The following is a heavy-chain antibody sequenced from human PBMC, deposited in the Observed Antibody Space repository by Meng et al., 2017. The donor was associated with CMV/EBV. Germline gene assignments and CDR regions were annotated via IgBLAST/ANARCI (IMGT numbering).Heavy chain of an antibody. CDR2: IYYSGST. CDR3: ARVTSRVAGAFDY. V-gene: IGHV4-30-4*08. Sequence: QVQLQESGPGLVKTSQTLSLTCTVSDGCISSGDYYWSWIRQPPGKGLEWIGYIYYSGSTYYNPSLKSRVTISVDTSKNQFSLKLSSVTAADTAVYYCARVTSRVAGAFDYWGQGTLVTVSS. D-gene: IGHD1-14*01. J-gene: IGHJ4*02. CDR1: DGCISSGDYY.